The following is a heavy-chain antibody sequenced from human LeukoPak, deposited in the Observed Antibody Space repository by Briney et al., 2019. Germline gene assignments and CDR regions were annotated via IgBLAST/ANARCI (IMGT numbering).Heavy chain of an antibody. CDR1: GFTFSSSA. D-gene: IGHD6-19*01. CDR3: EEARSGSGWYWFDP. J-gene: IGHJ5*02. Sequence: GGSLRLSYAASGFTFSSSAMSWVRQAPGKGLEWVSAISDSGGSAYYADSVKGRFTISRDNSKNTLYLQMNSLKAEDTAVYYCEEARSGSGWYWFDPWGQGTLVTVSS. V-gene: IGHV3-23*01. CDR2: ISDSGGSA.